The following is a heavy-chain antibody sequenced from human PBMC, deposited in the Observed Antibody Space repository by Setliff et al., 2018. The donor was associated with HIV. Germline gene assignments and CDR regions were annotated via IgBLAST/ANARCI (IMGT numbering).Heavy chain of an antibody. CDR2: IVVGSDNT. J-gene: IGHJ3*02. Sequence: SVKVSCKASGFTFTSSAMQWVRQARGQRLEWIGWIVVGSDNTNYAQKFQERVTITRDLSTSTAYMELSSLRSEDTAVYYCARDNWGRPYIIDGFDIWGQGTMVTVSS. V-gene: IGHV1-58*02. CDR3: ARDNWGRPYIIDGFDI. D-gene: IGHD7-27*01. CDR1: GFTFTSSA.